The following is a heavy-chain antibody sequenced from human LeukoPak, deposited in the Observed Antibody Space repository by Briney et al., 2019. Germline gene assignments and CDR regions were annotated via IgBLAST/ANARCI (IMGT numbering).Heavy chain of an antibody. Sequence: SETLSLTCTVSGGSISSYYWSWIRQPPGKGLEWIGYIYYSGSTNYNPSLKSRVTISVDTSKNQFSLKLSSVTAADTAVYYCARSPVSSWYPHYFDYWGQGTLVTVSS. CDR1: GGSISSYY. D-gene: IGHD6-13*01. J-gene: IGHJ4*02. CDR3: ARSPVSSWYPHYFDY. CDR2: IYYSGST. V-gene: IGHV4-59*01.